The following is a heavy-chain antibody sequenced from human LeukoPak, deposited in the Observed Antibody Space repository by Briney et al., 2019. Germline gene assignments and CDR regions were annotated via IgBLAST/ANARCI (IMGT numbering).Heavy chain of an antibody. CDR1: GFTFTSSA. CDR3: AADALTITGTTLYYFDY. J-gene: IGHJ4*02. CDR2: IVVGSGNT. Sequence: ASVKVSCKASGFTFTSSAVQWVRQARGQRLEWIGWIVVGSGNTNYAQKFQERVTITRDMSTSTAYMELSSLRSEDTAVYYCAADALTITGTTLYYFDYWGQGTLVTVSS. D-gene: IGHD1-7*01. V-gene: IGHV1-58*01.